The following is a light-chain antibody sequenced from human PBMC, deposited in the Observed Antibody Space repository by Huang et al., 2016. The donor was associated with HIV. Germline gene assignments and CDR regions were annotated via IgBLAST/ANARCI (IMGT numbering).Light chain of an antibody. CDR1: ESVSIN. J-gene: IGKJ2*01. CDR2: GAS. V-gene: IGKV3-15*01. CDR3: QQYSNWPYT. Sequence: EIVMTQSPDTLSVSPGARATLSCRASESVSINLAWYQQRPGQAPRLLIHGASNRAAGIPARLSGSGSGAEFTLTISSLQSEDFALYYCQQYSNWPYTFGQGTKLEIK.